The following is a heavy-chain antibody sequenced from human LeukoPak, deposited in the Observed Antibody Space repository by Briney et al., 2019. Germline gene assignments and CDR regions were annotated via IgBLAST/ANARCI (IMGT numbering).Heavy chain of an antibody. CDR2: INHSGST. Sequence: SETLSLTCAVYGGSFSGYYWSWIRQPPGKGLEWIGEINHSGSTNYNPSLKSRVTISVDTSKNRFSLKLSSVTAADTAVYYCARTYDILTGYEFDYWGQGTLVTVSS. D-gene: IGHD3-9*01. CDR3: ARTYDILTGYEFDY. J-gene: IGHJ4*02. CDR1: GGSFSGYY. V-gene: IGHV4-34*01.